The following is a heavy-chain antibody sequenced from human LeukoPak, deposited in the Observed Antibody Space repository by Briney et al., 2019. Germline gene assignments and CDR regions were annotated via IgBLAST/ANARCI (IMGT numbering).Heavy chain of an antibody. CDR1: GFTVSSNY. CDR3: ARDFRASFDP. J-gene: IGHJ5*02. CDR2: IYSGGST. D-gene: IGHD3-3*01. Sequence: PGGSLRLSCAASGFTVSSNYMSWVRQAPGKGPEWVSVIYSGGSTYYADSVKGRFTISRDNSKNTLYLQMNSLRAEDTAVYYCARDFRASFDPWGQGALVTVSS. V-gene: IGHV3-66*02.